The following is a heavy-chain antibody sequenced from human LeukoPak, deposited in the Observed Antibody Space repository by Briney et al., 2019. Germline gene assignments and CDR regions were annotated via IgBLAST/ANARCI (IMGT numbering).Heavy chain of an antibody. J-gene: IGHJ4*02. D-gene: IGHD5-18*01. V-gene: IGHV1-69*06. Sequence: SVKVSCKASGGTFSSYAISWVRQAPGQGLEWMGRIIPIFGTANYAQKFQGRVTITADTSTDTAYMEQSSLRSEDTAVYYCATGAPIQLGYYFDYWGQGTLVTVSS. CDR3: ATGAPIQLGYYFDY. CDR2: IIPIFGTA. CDR1: GGTFSSYA.